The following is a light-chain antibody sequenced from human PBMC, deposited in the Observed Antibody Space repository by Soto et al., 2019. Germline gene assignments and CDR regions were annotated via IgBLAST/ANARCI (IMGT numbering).Light chain of an antibody. CDR3: CSYAGSDNMV. J-gene: IGLJ2*01. CDR2: EVT. CDR1: SSDVGGYNY. V-gene: IGLV2-8*01. Sequence: QSALTQPPSASGSPGQSVTISCTGTSSDVGGYNYVSWYQQHPDKAPKLMIYEVTKRPSGVPDRFSGSKSGNTASLTVSGLQAEDEADYYCCSYAGSDNMVFGGGTKVTVL.